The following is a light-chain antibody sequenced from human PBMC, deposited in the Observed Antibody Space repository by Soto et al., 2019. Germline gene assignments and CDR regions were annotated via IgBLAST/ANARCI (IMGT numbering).Light chain of an antibody. V-gene: IGLV2-11*01. Sequence: QSALTQPRSVSGSPGQSVTISCTGTRSDVGGYNYVSWYQQHPGKAPKLMIYDVNQRPSGVPDRFSGSKSGNTASLTISGRQAEDEADYYCCSYAGSYNVVFGGGTKLTVL. J-gene: IGLJ2*01. CDR3: CSYAGSYNVV. CDR1: RSDVGGYNY. CDR2: DVN.